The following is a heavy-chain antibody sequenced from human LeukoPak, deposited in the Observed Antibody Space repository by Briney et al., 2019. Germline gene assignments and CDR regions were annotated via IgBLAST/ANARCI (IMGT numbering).Heavy chain of an antibody. CDR3: ASRDGPQGAFDY. V-gene: IGHV1-2*02. J-gene: IGHJ4*02. D-gene: IGHD5-24*01. CDR2: INPNSGVT. CDR1: GYTFTGYH. Sequence: ASVKVSCKASGYTFTGYHIHWVRQAPGQGLEWMGWINPNSGVTNYAQKFQGRVTMTRDTSISTAYMELSRLTPDDTAVYYCASRDGPQGAFDYWGQGTLVTVSS.